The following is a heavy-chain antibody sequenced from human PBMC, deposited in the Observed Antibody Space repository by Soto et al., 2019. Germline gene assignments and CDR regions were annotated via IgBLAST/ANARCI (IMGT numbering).Heavy chain of an antibody. CDR3: ARETYCSSTSCYGRYYYGMDV. Sequence: GGSLRLSCAASGFTFSSYSMNWVRQAPGKGLEWVSSISSSSSYIYYADSVKGRFTISRDNAKNSLYLQMNSLRAEDTAVYYCARETYCSSTSCYGRYYYGMDVWGQGTTVTVSS. CDR1: GFTFSSYS. D-gene: IGHD2-2*01. CDR2: ISSSSSYI. J-gene: IGHJ6*02. V-gene: IGHV3-21*01.